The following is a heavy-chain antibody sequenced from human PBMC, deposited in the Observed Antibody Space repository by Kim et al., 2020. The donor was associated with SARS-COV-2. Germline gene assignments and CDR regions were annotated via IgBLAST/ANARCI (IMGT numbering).Heavy chain of an antibody. CDR2: IYYSWST. Sequence: SETLSLTCTVSGGSISSYYWSWIRQPPGKGLEWIGYIYYSWSTNYNPSLKSRVTISVDTSKNQFSLKLSSVTAADTAVYYCARGAYYYDSSGYYYWGQGTLVTVSS. D-gene: IGHD3-22*01. J-gene: IGHJ4*02. V-gene: IGHV4-59*13. CDR3: ARGAYYYDSSGYYY. CDR1: GGSISSYY.